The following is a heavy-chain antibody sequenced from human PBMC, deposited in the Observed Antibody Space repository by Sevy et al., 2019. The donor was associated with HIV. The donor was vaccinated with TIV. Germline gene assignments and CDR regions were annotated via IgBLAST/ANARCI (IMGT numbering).Heavy chain of an antibody. CDR1: GFTFSSYW. D-gene: IGHD3-3*01. CDR3: ARDKEYYDFWSGYSYYYYYGMDV. CDR2: LNSDGSST. Sequence: GGSLRLSCAASGFTFSSYWMHWVRQAPGKGLVWVSRLNSDGSSTSYADSVKGRFTISRDNAKNTLYLQMNSLRAEDKAVYYCARDKEYYDFWSGYSYYYYYGMDVWGQGTTVTVSS. J-gene: IGHJ6*02. V-gene: IGHV3-74*01.